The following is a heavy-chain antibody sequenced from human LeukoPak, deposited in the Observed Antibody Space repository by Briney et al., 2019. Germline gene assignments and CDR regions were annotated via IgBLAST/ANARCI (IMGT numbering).Heavy chain of an antibody. D-gene: IGHD3-10*01. CDR2: ISGSGGST. V-gene: IGHV3-23*01. CDR1: GFTFSSYA. CDR3: AKWGHGSGSYSGFQH. J-gene: IGHJ1*01. Sequence: GGSLRLSCAASGFTFSSYAMSWVRQAPGKGLEWVSAISGSGGSTYYADSVKGRFTISRDNSKNTLYLQMNSLRAEDTAVYYCAKWGHGSGSYSGFQHWGQGTLVTVSS.